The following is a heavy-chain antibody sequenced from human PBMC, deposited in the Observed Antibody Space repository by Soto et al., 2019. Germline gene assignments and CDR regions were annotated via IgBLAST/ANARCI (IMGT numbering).Heavy chain of an antibody. J-gene: IGHJ3*02. CDR3: ARVFFAYDLSPYDAFDI. CDR2: IWYDGSNK. CDR1: GFTFSSYG. D-gene: IGHD5-12*01. Sequence: QVQLVESGGGVVQPGRSLRLSCAASGFTFSSYGMHWVRQAPGKGLEWVAVIWYDGSNKYYADSVKGRFTISRDNSKNTLYLQMNSLRAEDTAVYYCARVFFAYDLSPYDAFDIWGQGTMVTVSS. V-gene: IGHV3-33*01.